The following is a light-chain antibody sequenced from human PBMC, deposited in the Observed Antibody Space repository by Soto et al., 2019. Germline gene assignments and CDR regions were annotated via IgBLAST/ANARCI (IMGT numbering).Light chain of an antibody. CDR3: SSYTDSSNYV. Sequence: QSALTQPASVSGSPGQSITISCTGTSSDLAIYNYVSWYQQQPGKAPKLMIYQVTNRPSGVSNRFSGSRSGNTASLTISGRQAEDEADYDCSSYTDSSNYVFGTGTKLTVL. J-gene: IGLJ1*01. CDR1: SSDLAIYNY. V-gene: IGLV2-14*01. CDR2: QVT.